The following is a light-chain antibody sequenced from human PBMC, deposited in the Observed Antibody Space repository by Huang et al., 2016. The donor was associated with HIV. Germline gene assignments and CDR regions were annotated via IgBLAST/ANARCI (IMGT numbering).Light chain of an antibody. CDR2: GAS. Sequence: DIQMTQSPSSLSASVGDTVTITCRASRSINSHLNWYQQRPGRAPTPLIYGASNLQSGVPSRFRGSGSATDYTLRISSLQPEDFATYFCQQSYSSHTFGQGTRLEIK. CDR1: RSINSH. V-gene: IGKV1-39*01. J-gene: IGKJ5*01. CDR3: QQSYSSHT.